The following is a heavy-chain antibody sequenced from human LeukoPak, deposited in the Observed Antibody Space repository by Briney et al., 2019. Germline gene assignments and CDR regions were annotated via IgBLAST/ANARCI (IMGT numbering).Heavy chain of an antibody. CDR3: ATQRGAVAGFYYFDY. V-gene: IGHV4-39*01. D-gene: IGHD6-19*01. CDR2: IYYSGST. Sequence: PSETLSLTCTVSGGSISSSSYYWAWIRQPPGKGLEWIGTIYYSGSTYYNPSLKSRVTISADTSKSQFSLMLSSVTAEDTAVYYCATQRGAVAGFYYFDYWGQGTLVTVSS. J-gene: IGHJ4*02. CDR1: GGSISSSSYY.